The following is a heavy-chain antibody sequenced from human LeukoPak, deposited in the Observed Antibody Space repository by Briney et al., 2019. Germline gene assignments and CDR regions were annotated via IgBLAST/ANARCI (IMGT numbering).Heavy chain of an antibody. CDR2: IYHSGST. Sequence: PSQTLSLTCAVSGGSISSGGYSWSWIRQPPGKGLEWIGYIYHSGSTYYNPSLKSRVTISVDRSKNQFSLKLSSVTAADTAVYYCARVAAAAQGDFDYWGQGTLVTVSS. D-gene: IGHD6-13*01. J-gene: IGHJ4*02. V-gene: IGHV4-30-2*01. CDR1: GGSISSGGYS. CDR3: ARVAAAAQGDFDY.